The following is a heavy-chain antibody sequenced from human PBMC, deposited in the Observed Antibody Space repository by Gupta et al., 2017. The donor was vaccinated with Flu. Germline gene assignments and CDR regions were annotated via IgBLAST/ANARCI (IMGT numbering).Heavy chain of an antibody. V-gene: IGHV3-33*01. CDR2: IWYDGINK. CDR1: GFTFSSYG. D-gene: IGHD2-2*01. CDR3: AREIVVPAAKGFDY. Sequence: QVQLVESGGGVVQPGRSLRLSCAASGFTFSSYGMHWVRQAPGKGLEWVAVIWYDGINKYYADSVKGRFTISRDNSKNTLYLQMNSLRAEDTAVYYCAREIVVPAAKGFDYWGQGTLVTVSS. J-gene: IGHJ4*02.